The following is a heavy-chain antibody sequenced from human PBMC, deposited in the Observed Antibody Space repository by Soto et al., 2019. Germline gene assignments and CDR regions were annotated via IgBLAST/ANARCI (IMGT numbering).Heavy chain of an antibody. CDR3: AKAKYGGSGSYFLVDS. J-gene: IGHJ5*01. Sequence: QVQLVESGGGVVQPGRSLRLSCAASGFTFSNYGMHWVRQAPGKGLEWVTVISYDGSNQYYADSVKGRFTISRDNSKNTLYLQMDSLRPDDTAVYFCAKAKYGGSGSYFLVDSWGQGTLVTVSS. V-gene: IGHV3-30*18. CDR1: GFTFSNYG. CDR2: ISYDGSNQ. D-gene: IGHD3-10*01.